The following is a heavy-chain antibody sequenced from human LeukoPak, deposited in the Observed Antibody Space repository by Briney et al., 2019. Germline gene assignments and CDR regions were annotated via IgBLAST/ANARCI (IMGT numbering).Heavy chain of an antibody. CDR1: GYSFTNYW. V-gene: IGHV5-51*01. CDR3: ARTYYSDSSGYYFDY. D-gene: IGHD3-22*01. Sequence: GESLKISCKGSGYSFTNYWIAWMRQMPGKGLEWMANISPGDSNNRYSPPFQGQVTISADKSISTAYLQWSSLKASDTAMYYCARTYYSDSSGYYFDYWGQGTLVTVSS. J-gene: IGHJ4*02. CDR2: ISPGDSNN.